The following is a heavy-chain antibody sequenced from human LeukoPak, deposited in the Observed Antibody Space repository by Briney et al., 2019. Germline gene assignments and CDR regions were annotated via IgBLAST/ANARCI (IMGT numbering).Heavy chain of an antibody. CDR3: VPSATDY. V-gene: IGHV3-21*01. CDR2: ITGSTTYI. J-gene: IGHJ4*02. CDR1: GFNFRKYS. Sequence: GGSLRLSCAASGFNFRKYSMNWVRQAPGKGLDWVATITGSTTYIYYSEALKGRFIISRDNAKNSLYLHMDSLRVEDTGVYYCVPSATDYCGQGSLVTVSS. D-gene: IGHD1-26*01.